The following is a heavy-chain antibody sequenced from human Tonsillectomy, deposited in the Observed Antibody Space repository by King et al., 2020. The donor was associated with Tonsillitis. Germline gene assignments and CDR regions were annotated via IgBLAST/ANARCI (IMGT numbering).Heavy chain of an antibody. J-gene: IGHJ4*02. Sequence: VQLVQSGAEVKKAGESLKISCKGSGYTFTSFWIGWVRQMPGKGLEWMGIIYSGDSDTRYSPSFQGQGTISADKSFSTAYLQWRRLKASDTAMYYCARRDGAGTVDYWGQGTLVTVSS. V-gene: IGHV5-51*01. CDR2: IYSGDSDT. D-gene: IGHD6-19*01. CDR1: GYTFTSFW. CDR3: ARRDGAGTVDY.